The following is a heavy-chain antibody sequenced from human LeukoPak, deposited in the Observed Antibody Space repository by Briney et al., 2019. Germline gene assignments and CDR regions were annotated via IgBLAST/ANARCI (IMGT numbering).Heavy chain of an antibody. V-gene: IGHV4-59*01. D-gene: IGHD1-26*01. J-gene: IGHJ2*01. CDR2: IYYSGGT. Sequence: SETLSLTCTVSGGSISTYYWSWIRQPPGKGLEWIGDIYYSGGTNYNPSLKSRVTISVDTSKNQFSLRLSSVTAADTAVYYCARDQVGGTWYFDLWGRGTLVTVSS. CDR3: ARDQVGGTWYFDL. CDR1: GGSISTYY.